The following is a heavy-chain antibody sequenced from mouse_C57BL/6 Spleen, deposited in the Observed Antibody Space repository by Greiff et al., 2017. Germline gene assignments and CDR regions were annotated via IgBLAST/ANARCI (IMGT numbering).Heavy chain of an antibody. J-gene: IGHJ1*03. CDR2: ISNGGGST. CDR3: ARHDDYDGHGYFDV. V-gene: IGHV5-12*01. D-gene: IGHD2-4*01. CDR1: GFTFSDYY. Sequence: EVKLVESGGGLVQPGGSLKLSCAASGFTFSDYYMYWVRQTPEKRLEWVAYISNGGGSTYYPDTVKGRFTISRYTAKNTLYLQMSRLKSEDTAMYYCARHDDYDGHGYFDVWGTGTTVTVSS.